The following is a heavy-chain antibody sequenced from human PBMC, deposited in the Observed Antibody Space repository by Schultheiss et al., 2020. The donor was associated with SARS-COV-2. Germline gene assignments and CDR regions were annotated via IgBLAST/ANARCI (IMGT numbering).Heavy chain of an antibody. V-gene: IGHV1-69*13. CDR2: IIPIFGTA. J-gene: IGHJ4*02. CDR1: GGTLSSYV. Sequence: SVKVSCKASGGTLSSYVISWVRQAPGQGLEWMGGIIPIFGTANYAQKFQGRVTITADESTSTAYMELSSLRSEDTPVYYCARDGAYGNYVGYFDYWGQGTLVTVSS. D-gene: IGHD4-11*01. CDR3: ARDGAYGNYVGYFDY.